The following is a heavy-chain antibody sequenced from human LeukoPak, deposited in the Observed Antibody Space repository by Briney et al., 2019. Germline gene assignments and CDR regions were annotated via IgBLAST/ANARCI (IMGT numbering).Heavy chain of an antibody. CDR1: GYTFTSYG. CDR3: ARVGCSSTSCYMGYTHGDWFDP. D-gene: IGHD2-2*02. Sequence: ASVKVSCKASGYTFTSYGISWVRQAPGQGLEWMGWISAYNGNTNYAQKLQGRVTMTTDTSTSTAYMELRSLRSDDTAVYYCARVGCSSTSCYMGYTHGDWFDPWGQGTLVTVSS. V-gene: IGHV1-18*01. J-gene: IGHJ5*02. CDR2: ISAYNGNT.